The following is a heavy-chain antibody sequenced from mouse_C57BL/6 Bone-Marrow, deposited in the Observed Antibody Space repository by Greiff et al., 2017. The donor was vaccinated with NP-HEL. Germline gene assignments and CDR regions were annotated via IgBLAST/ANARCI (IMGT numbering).Heavy chain of an antibody. J-gene: IGHJ4*01. CDR2: IHPNSGST. Sequence: VQLQQPGAELVKPGASVKLSCKASGYTFTSYWMHWVKLRPGQGLEWIGMIHPNSGSTNYNEKFKSKATLTVDKSSSTAYMQLSSLTSEDSAVYYCARGIVSTYYYAMDYWGQGTSVTVSS. CDR3: ARGIVSTYYYAMDY. CDR1: GYTFTSYW. V-gene: IGHV1-64*01. D-gene: IGHD2-5*01.